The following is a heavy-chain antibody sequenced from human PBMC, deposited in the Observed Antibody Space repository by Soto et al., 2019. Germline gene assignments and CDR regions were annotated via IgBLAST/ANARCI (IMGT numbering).Heavy chain of an antibody. CDR1: GFTFSSCW. V-gene: IGHV3-7*01. Sequence: EVQLVESGGGLVQPGGSLRLSCAASGFTFSSCWMSWVRQAPGKGLEWVANIKEDGTEIKYVDSVKGRITISRDNAKSSLYLHINNLRAEDTAVYYRTRVPVEVSGADFDYWGQGTLVTVSA. CDR2: IKEDGTEI. J-gene: IGHJ4*02. D-gene: IGHD6-19*01. CDR3: TRVPVEVSGADFDY.